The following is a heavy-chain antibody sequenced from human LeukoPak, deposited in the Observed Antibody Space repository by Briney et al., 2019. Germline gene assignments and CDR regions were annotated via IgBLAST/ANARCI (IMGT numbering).Heavy chain of an antibody. Sequence: GGSLRLSCAASGFTFSSYSMNWVRQAPGKGLEWVSSISSSSSYIYYADSVKGRFTISRDNAKNSLYLQMNSLRAEDTAVYYCARDQDSSSWPDAFDIWGQGTMVTVSS. V-gene: IGHV3-21*01. J-gene: IGHJ3*02. D-gene: IGHD6-13*01. CDR1: GFTFSSYS. CDR2: ISSSSSYI. CDR3: ARDQDSSSWPDAFDI.